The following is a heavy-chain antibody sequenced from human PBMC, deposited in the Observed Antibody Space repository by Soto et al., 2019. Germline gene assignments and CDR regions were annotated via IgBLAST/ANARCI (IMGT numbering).Heavy chain of an antibody. CDR3: GRGNAADGLHDY. V-gene: IGHV3-21*01. J-gene: IGHJ4*02. Sequence: GGSMRLSCAASGFTFSSYSMNWVRQAPGKGLEWVSSISSSSSYIYYADSVKGRFTISRDNAKNSLYLQMNSRRAEDTAVYYCGRGNAADGLHDYWGQGTRVTVSS. CDR2: ISSSSSYI. D-gene: IGHD6-13*01. CDR1: GFTFSSYS.